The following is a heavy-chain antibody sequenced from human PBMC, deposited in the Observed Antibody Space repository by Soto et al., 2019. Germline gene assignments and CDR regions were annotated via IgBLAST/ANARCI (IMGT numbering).Heavy chain of an antibody. V-gene: IGHV4-59*08. D-gene: IGHD4-17*01. CDR1: GGSISSYY. CDR2: IYYSGST. Sequence: SETLSLTCTVSGGSISSYYWSWIRQPPGKGLEWIGYIYYSGSTNYNPSLKSRVTISVDTSKNQFSLKLSSVTAADTAVYYCARMTTVTEIDYWGQGTLVTVSS. CDR3: ARMTTVTEIDY. J-gene: IGHJ4*02.